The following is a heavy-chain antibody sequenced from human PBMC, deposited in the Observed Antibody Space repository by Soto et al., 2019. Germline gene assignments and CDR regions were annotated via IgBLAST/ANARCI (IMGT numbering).Heavy chain of an antibody. D-gene: IGHD3-22*01. CDR3: ARRARTYYDSSGVFDY. CDR1: GFTFSSYA. V-gene: IGHV3-23*01. Sequence: EVQLLESGGGLVQPGGSLRLSCAASGFTFSSYAMSWVRQAPGKGLEWVSAISGSGGSTYYADSVKGRFTISRDNSKNTLYLQMNSLRAEDTAVYYCARRARTYYDSSGVFDYWGQGTLVTVSS. CDR2: ISGSGGST. J-gene: IGHJ4*02.